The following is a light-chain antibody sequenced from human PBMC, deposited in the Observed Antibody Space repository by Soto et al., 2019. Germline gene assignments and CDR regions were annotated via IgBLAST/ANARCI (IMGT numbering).Light chain of an antibody. CDR2: GAS. CDR3: QHSHTTPPT. Sequence: DIQMTQSPSSLSASVGNRVTITCRASQSIDRNLNWYQQKPGKAPKLLINGASNLQSGVPSSFGGRGSGTDFTLTISSLQPADFATYYCQHSHTTPPTFGQGTKVEIK. J-gene: IGKJ1*01. V-gene: IGKV1-39*01. CDR1: QSIDRN.